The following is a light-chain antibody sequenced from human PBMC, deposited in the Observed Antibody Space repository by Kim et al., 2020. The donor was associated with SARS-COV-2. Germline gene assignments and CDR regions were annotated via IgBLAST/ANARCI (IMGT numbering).Light chain of an antibody. Sequence: GQSITISCTGSSSDVGSYSYVSWYQQHPGKAPKLMIYDVTERPSGVSNRFSGSKSANTASLTISGLQAEDEADYYCSSYTGSSTYVFRTGTKVTVL. CDR1: SSDVGSYSY. J-gene: IGLJ1*01. CDR2: DVT. CDR3: SSYTGSSTYV. V-gene: IGLV2-14*04.